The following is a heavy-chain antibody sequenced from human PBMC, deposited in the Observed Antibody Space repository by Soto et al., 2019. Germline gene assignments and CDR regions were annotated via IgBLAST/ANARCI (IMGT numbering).Heavy chain of an antibody. CDR3: VEGWNDF. D-gene: IGHD1-1*01. CDR2: IKSKRDGGAR. V-gene: IGHV3-15*01. J-gene: IGHJ4*02. Sequence: EVQVEESGGDLVKPGGSLRLSCVTSGFMFSSAWMNWVRQAPGKGLEWVGRIKSKRDGGARDYAEPVKGRFSISRDDSKNTVFLQMNSLRAEDTAVYYCVEGWNDFWGQGTLVTVSS. CDR1: GFMFSSAW.